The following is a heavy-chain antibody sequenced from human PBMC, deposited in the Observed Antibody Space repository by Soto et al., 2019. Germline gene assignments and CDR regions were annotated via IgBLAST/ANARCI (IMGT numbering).Heavy chain of an antibody. D-gene: IGHD3-16*02. V-gene: IGHV4-30-4*01. J-gene: IGHJ3*02. CDR3: ANLAMSTFGGVIGPNDVFAI. CDR2: IYYSDNT. CDR1: GVSISSGDYY. Sequence: QVQLQESGPGLVKPSQTLSLTCTVSGVSISSGDYYWSWIRQPPGKGLEWIGYIYYSDNTYSNPSXXCRVAISGTTXXNXFXXKCSSVTAADTAVYYCANLAMSTFGGVIGPNDVFAIWGQGTMVTGPS.